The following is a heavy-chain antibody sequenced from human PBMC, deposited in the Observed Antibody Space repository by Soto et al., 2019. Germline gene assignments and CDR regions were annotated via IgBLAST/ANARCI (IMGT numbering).Heavy chain of an antibody. D-gene: IGHD3-10*01. V-gene: IGHV3-64*01. Sequence: EVQLVESGGGLVQPGGSLRLSCAASGFTFSSYAMHWVRQAPGKGLEYVSAISSNGGSTYYANSVKGRFTISRDNSKNTLYLQMGGLRFEDVAVYYCVRAWNSAVFWCVGEDYCGRDVGGQGPKFTVS. CDR3: VRAWNSAVFWCVGEDYCGRDV. J-gene: IGHJ6*02. CDR2: ISSNGGST. CDR1: GFTFSSYA.